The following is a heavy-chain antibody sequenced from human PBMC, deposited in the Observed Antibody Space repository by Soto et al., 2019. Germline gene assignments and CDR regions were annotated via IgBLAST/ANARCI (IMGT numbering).Heavy chain of an antibody. V-gene: IGHV3-33*01. CDR2: IWYDGSNK. CDR1: GFSFSSYG. CDR3: ARDGGYGSGSREDY. J-gene: IGHJ4*02. Sequence: PGVSLRLSCAAFGFSFSSYGMHWVRQAPGKGLEWVAIIWYDGSNKYYADSVKGRFTISRDNSKNTLYLQMNNLRAEDTAVYYCARDGGYGSGSREDYWGQGTLVTVSS. D-gene: IGHD3-10*01.